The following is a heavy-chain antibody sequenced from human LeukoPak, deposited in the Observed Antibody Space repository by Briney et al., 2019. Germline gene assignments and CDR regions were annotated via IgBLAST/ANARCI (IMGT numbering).Heavy chain of an antibody. V-gene: IGHV3-53*01. J-gene: IGHJ6*02. CDR3: AALYDVDV. Sequence: GGSLRLSCTASGFSVSSNYMTWVRQAPGKGLEWVSVIHSSAGNTYYTGSVKGRFTISRDISKNTVYLQMNNLRAEDPAVYYCAALYDVDVWGQGTTVTVSS. CDR2: IHSSAGNT. CDR1: GFSVSSNY.